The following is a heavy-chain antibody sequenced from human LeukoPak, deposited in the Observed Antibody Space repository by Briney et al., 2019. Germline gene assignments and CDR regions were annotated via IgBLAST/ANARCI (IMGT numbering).Heavy chain of an antibody. CDR2: ITGDGST. CDR1: GYTFTTYT. CDR3: ARGVAGPYYYYYMDV. V-gene: IGHV1-3*03. J-gene: IGHJ6*03. Sequence: ASVKVSCKASGYTFTTYTMHWVRQAPGQSLEWMGWITGDGSTKYSGDFQARVTITGDTSANTAYMELNSLTSEDTAVYYCARGVAGPYYYYYMDVWGRGTTVTVSS. D-gene: IGHD6-19*01.